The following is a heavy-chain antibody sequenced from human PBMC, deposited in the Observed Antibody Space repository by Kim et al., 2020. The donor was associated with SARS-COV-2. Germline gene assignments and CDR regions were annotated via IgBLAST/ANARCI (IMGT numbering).Heavy chain of an antibody. CDR3: ARDRGYGIDTFDI. Sequence: NYAESLQGRVTMTTDTSTSTVYMELRSRSSGDTAVYFCARDRGYGIDTFDIWGQGTTVTVSS. D-gene: IGHD3-22*01. J-gene: IGHJ3*02. V-gene: IGHV1-18*01.